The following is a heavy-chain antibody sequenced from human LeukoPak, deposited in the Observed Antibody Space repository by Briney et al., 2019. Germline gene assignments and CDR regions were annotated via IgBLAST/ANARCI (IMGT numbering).Heavy chain of an antibody. J-gene: IGHJ6*03. CDR3: ARTTEGGYTYGYFYYYYMDV. CDR1: GYSISSGYY. CDR2: IYHSGST. D-gene: IGHD5-18*01. V-gene: IGHV4-38-2*02. Sequence: SETLSLTCNVSGYSISSGYYWGWIRQPPGKGLQWIGTIYHSGSTYYNPSLKSRVTISVDTSKNQFSLKLTSVTAADTAVYYCARTTEGGYTYGYFYYYYMDVWGKGTTVAISS.